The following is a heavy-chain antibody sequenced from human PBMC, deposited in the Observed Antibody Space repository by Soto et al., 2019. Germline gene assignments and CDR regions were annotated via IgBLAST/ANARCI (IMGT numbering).Heavy chain of an antibody. CDR1: GFTFSSYS. CDR3: ASQIVVVPAAKNDY. V-gene: IGHV3-21*01. J-gene: IGHJ4*02. CDR2: ISSSSSYI. D-gene: IGHD2-2*01. Sequence: GGSLRLSCAASGFTFSSYSMNWVRQAPGKGLEWVSSISSSSSYIYYADSVKGRFTISRDNAKNSLYLQMNSLRAEDTAVYYCASQIVVVPAAKNDYWGQGTLVTVSS.